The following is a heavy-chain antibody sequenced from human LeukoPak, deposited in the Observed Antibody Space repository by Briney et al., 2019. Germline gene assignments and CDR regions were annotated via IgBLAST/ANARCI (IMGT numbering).Heavy chain of an antibody. CDR2: IRSKANSYAT. J-gene: IGHJ5*02. CDR1: GFTFSGSA. Sequence: GGSLRLSCAASGFTFSGSAMHWVRQASGKGLEWVGRIRSKANSYATAYAASVKGRFTISSDDSKNTAYLQMNSLKTEDTAVYYCTRHVAARQNWFDPWGQGTLVTVSS. D-gene: IGHD6-6*01. V-gene: IGHV3-73*01. CDR3: TRHVAARQNWFDP.